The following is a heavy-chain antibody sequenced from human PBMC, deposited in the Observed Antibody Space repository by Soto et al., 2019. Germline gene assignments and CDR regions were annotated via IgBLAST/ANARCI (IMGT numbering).Heavy chain of an antibody. CDR3: ARPPTSDYYGMDV. D-gene: IGHD2-2*01. Sequence: PSETLSLTCTVSGGSISSSSYYWGWIRQPPGKGLEWIGSIYYSGSTYYNPSLKSRVTISVDTSKNQFSLKLSSVTAADTAVYYCARPPTSDYYGMDVWGQGTTVTVSS. CDR2: IYYSGST. J-gene: IGHJ6*02. V-gene: IGHV4-39*01. CDR1: GGSISSSSYY.